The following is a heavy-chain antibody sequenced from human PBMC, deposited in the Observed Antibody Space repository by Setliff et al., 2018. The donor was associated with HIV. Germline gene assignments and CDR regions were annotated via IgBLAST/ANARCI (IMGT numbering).Heavy chain of an antibody. CDR3: ARDVMEYFGNYFDY. CDR2: IYYSGST. V-gene: IGHV4-31*03. D-gene: IGHD3-3*01. CDR1: GGSMSSGDYY. J-gene: IGHJ4*02. Sequence: SETLSLTCTVSGGSMSSGDYYWSWVRQHPGKGLEWIGYIYYSGSTYYNPSLKSRVTISVDTSKNQFSLKLTSVTAADTALYYCARDVMEYFGNYFDYWGQGALVTVSS.